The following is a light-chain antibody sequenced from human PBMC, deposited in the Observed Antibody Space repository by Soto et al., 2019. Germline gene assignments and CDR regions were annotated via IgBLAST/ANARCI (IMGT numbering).Light chain of an antibody. V-gene: IGKV1-39*01. CDR2: AAS. J-gene: IGKJ1*01. CDR3: QQGYVTRWP. Sequence: DIQMTQSPSSLSASVGDRVTITCRASQSISSYLNWYQQKPGKAPKLLIYAASSLQSGVPSRFSGSGSGTDFTLPISSLQPENFATYSGQQGYVTRWPFGKGTKVDIK. CDR1: QSISSY.